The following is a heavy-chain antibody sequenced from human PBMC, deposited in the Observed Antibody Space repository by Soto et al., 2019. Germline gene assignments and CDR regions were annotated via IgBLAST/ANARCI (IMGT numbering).Heavy chain of an antibody. D-gene: IGHD3-22*01. CDR1: GASVSSGSSY. Sequence: SETLSLTCTFSGASVSSGSSYWSWIRQPPGKGLEWIGYIYHSGSPNYNPSLTSRVSISVEKSKNQFSLKLSSVTAADTAVYYCVRGLYDSTGYYYELDYWGQGTLVTVS. V-gene: IGHV4-61*01. J-gene: IGHJ4*02. CDR2: IYHSGSP. CDR3: VRGLYDSTGYYYELDY.